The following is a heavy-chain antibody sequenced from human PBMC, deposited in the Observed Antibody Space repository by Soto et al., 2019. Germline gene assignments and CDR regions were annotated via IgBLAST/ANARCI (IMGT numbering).Heavy chain of an antibody. CDR1: GGTFSSYA. Sequence: QVQLVQSGAEVKKPGSSVKVSCKASGGTFSSYAISWVRQAPGQGLEWMGGIIPIFGTANYAQKFQGRVTITADESTSTAYMELSSLRSEDTAVYYCERDPARAYYYDSSGSYYYYYGMDVWGQGTTVTVSS. D-gene: IGHD3-22*01. CDR2: IIPIFGTA. CDR3: ERDPARAYYYDSSGSYYYYYGMDV. V-gene: IGHV1-69*01. J-gene: IGHJ6*02.